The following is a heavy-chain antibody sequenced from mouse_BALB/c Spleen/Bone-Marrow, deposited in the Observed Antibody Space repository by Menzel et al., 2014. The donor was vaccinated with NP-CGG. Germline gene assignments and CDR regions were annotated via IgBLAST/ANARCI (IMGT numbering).Heavy chain of an antibody. D-gene: IGHD2-3*01. CDR2: INNNGVYT. J-gene: IGHJ3*01. Sequence: EVQRVESGGGLVQPGGSLKLSCAASGFTFRSYGMSWVRQTPDKRLEIVANINNNGVYTYYPDSVKGRFTISRDNAKNTLYLQMSSLKSEDTAMYYCSTGVVGYSWFAYWGQGTLVTVSA. CDR3: STGVVGYSWFAY. V-gene: IGHV5-6-3*01. CDR1: GFTFRSYG.